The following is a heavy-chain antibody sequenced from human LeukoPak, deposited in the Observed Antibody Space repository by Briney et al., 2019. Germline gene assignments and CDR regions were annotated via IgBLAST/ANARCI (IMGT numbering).Heavy chain of an antibody. J-gene: IGHJ6*03. CDR2: ISYDGSNK. Sequence: PGGSLRLSCAASGFTFSSYAMHWVRQAPGKGLEWVAVISYDGSNKYYADSVKGRFTISRDNSKNTLYLQMNSLRAEDTAVYYCAKKDYYYMDVWGTGTTVTVSS. CDR3: AKKDYYYMDV. V-gene: IGHV3-30*04. CDR1: GFTFSSYA.